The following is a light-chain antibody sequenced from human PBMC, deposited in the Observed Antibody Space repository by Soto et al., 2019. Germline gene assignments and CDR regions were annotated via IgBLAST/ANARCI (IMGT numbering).Light chain of an antibody. CDR3: QHYGGLWT. CDR2: DAS. CDR1: QSISNR. Sequence: DIQMTQSPFTLSASVGDRVTITCRASQSISNRLAWYRQKPGKAPQVLIFDASSLENGVPSRFSGSGSGTEFSLTSTSLQPDDFATYYCQHYGGLWTFGQGTKVEI. J-gene: IGKJ1*01. V-gene: IGKV1-5*01.